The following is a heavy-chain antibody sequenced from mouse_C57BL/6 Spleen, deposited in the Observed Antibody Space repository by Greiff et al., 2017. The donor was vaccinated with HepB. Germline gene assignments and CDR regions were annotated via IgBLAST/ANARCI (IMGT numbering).Heavy chain of an antibody. CDR2: IWGVGST. CDR3: AREGLLKGDAMDY. J-gene: IGHJ4*01. D-gene: IGHD2-3*01. V-gene: IGHV2-6*01. CDR1: GFSLTSYG. Sequence: VKLMESGPGLVEPSQSLSITCTVSGFSLTSYGVDWVRQSPGKGLEWLGVIWGVGSTNYNSAPKSRLSISKDNSKSQVFLKMNSLQTDDTAMYYCAREGLLKGDAMDYWGQGTSVTVSS.